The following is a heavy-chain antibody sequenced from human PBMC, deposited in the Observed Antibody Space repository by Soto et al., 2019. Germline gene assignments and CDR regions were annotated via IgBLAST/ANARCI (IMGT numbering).Heavy chain of an antibody. CDR1: GYSFTSYW. V-gene: IGHV5-51*01. Sequence: KVSCKGSGYSFTSYWIGWVRQMPGKGLEWMGIIYPGDSDTRYSPSFQGQVTISADKSISTAYLQWSSLKASDTAMYYCARLSDSYDFGYYSYYGMDVWGQGTTVTV. CDR3: ARLSDSYDFGYYSYYGMDV. J-gene: IGHJ6*02. D-gene: IGHD3-3*01. CDR2: IYPGDSDT.